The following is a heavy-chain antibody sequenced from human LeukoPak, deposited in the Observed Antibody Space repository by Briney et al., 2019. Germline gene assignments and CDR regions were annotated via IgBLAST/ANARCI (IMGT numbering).Heavy chain of an antibody. D-gene: IGHD5-18*01. V-gene: IGHV1-24*01. J-gene: IGHJ4*02. CDR3: ATVGYSYGYFFDY. CDR1: VYTLTELA. Sequence: EASVKVSCTVSVYTLTELAMHWVRQAPGKGLEWMGGFDPEDGETIYAQKFQGRVTMTEDTSTDTAYMELSSLRSEDTAVYYCATVGYSYGYFFDYWGQGTLVTVSS. CDR2: FDPEDGET.